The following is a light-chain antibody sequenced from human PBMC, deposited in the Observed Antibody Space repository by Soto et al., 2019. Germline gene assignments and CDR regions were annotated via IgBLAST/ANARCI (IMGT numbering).Light chain of an antibody. V-gene: IGKV3-20*01. J-gene: IGKJ5*01. CDR1: QSVSSSY. CDR2: GAS. CDR3: QQYGSSPP. Sequence: EIVLTQSPGTLSLSPGERATLSCRASQSVSSSYLAWYQQKPGQAPRLLIYGASSRATGIPDRFSGSGSGTDFTLTISRLEPEDFAVYYGQQYGSSPPFGQGTRLEMK.